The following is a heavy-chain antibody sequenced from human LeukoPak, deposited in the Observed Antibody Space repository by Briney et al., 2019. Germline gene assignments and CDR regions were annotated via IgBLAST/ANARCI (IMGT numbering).Heavy chain of an antibody. CDR2: ISSSSDSI. J-gene: IGHJ4*02. Sequence: GGSLRLSCGASGFTFSSYGMNWVRQAPGERLEWVSYISSSSDSIYYADSVKGRSTIFRDNAENSLFLQMNSLRDEDTAVYFCARAMRSGYDYWGQGTLVTVSS. D-gene: IGHD5-12*01. V-gene: IGHV3-48*02. CDR3: ARAMRSGYDY. CDR1: GFTFSSYG.